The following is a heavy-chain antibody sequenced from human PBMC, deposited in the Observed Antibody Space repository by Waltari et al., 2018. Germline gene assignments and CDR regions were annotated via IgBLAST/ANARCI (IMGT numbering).Heavy chain of an antibody. J-gene: IGHJ6*02. D-gene: IGHD6-19*01. V-gene: IGHV4-34*01. CDR1: GGSFSGYY. CDR2: INHSGST. CDR3: ARGPGFIRYSSGFSYYGMDV. Sequence: QVQLQQWGAGLLKPSETLSLTCAVYGGSFSGYYWSWIRQPPGKGLEWIGEINHSGSTNYNPSLRSRVTISVDTSKNQFSLKLSSVTAADTAVYYCARGPGFIRYSSGFSYYGMDVWGQGTTATVSS.